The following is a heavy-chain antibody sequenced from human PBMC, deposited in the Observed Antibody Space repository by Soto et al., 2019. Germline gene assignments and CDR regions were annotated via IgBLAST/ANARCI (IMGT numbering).Heavy chain of an antibody. CDR1: GFTFGAYA. CDR3: AKDRAYNGYDFNRFDY. D-gene: IGHD5-12*01. Sequence: EVQLLESGGGLVQPGGSLRLSCAGSGFTFGAYAMSWVRQAPGKGLEWVSGIRGPGSTTYYADSVKGRFTISRDNSNNALFLQMNSLRAEDTAVYYCAKDRAYNGYDFNRFDYWGQGTLVTVSS. V-gene: IGHV3-23*01. J-gene: IGHJ4*02. CDR2: IRGPGSTT.